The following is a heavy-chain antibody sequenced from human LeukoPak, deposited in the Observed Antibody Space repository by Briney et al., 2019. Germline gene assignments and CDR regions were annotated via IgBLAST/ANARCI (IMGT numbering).Heavy chain of an antibody. V-gene: IGHV3-48*03. CDR2: ISSSGSTI. D-gene: IGHD3-3*01. Sequence: GGSLRLSCAASGFTFSSYEMNWVRQAPGKGLEWVSYISSSGSTIYYADSVKGRFTISRDNAKNSLYLQMNSLRAEDTAVYYCARLYYDFWSGYLYGFDYWGQGTLVTVSS. CDR3: ARLYYDFWSGYLYGFDY. J-gene: IGHJ4*02. CDR1: GFTFSSYE.